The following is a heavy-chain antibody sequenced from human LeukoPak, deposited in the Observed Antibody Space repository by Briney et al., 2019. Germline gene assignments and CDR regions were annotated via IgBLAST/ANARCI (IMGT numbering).Heavy chain of an antibody. Sequence: GGSLRLSCAASGFTFSSYAMHWVRQAPGKGLEWVAVISYDGSNKYYAGSVKGRFTISRDNSKNTLYLQMNSLRAEDTAVYYCARDPIPYYDFWSGDAFDIWGQGTMVTVSS. CDR2: ISYDGSNK. CDR3: ARDPIPYYDFWSGDAFDI. D-gene: IGHD3-3*01. CDR1: GFTFSSYA. J-gene: IGHJ3*02. V-gene: IGHV3-30-3*01.